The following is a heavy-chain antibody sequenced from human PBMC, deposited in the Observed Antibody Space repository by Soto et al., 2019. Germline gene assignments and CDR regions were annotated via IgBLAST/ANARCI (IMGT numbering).Heavy chain of an antibody. CDR1: GYSFTSHW. J-gene: IGHJ3*02. CDR2: IYPGDSDT. CDR3: AKQGRSGYSFDI. V-gene: IGHV5-51*01. D-gene: IGHD3-22*01. Sequence: ESLKISCKGSGYSFTSHWIGWVRQRPGKGLEWMGIIYPGDSDTRYRPSFQGQVTISADKSISTAYLQWSSLKASDSAMYYCAKQGRSGYSFDIWGQGTMVTVSS.